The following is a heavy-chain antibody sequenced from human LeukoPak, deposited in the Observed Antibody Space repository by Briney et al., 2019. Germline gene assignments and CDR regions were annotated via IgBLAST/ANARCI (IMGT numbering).Heavy chain of an antibody. Sequence: ASVKVSCKASGYTFTSYDINWVRQATGQGLEWMGWMNPNSGNTGYAQKFQGRVTMTRNTSISTAYMELSSLRSEDTAVYYCARATHGSGSQPLDDPVYYFDYWGQGTLVTVSS. V-gene: IGHV1-8*01. CDR1: GYTFTSYD. CDR2: MNPNSGNT. D-gene: IGHD3-10*01. J-gene: IGHJ4*02. CDR3: ARATHGSGSQPLDDPVYYFDY.